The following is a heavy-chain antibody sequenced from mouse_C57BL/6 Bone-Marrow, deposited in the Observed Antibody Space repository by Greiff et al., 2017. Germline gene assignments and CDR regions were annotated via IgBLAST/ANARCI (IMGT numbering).Heavy chain of an antibody. J-gene: IGHJ2*01. CDR2: ISRGGSYT. V-gene: IGHV5-6*01. CDR3: ARHGNYWAMDY. D-gene: IGHD2-1*01. Sequence: EVQLVESGGDLVKPGGSLKLSCAASGFTFSSYGMSWVRQTPDKRLEWVATISRGGSYTYYPDSVKGRFTISRDNAKNTLYLQMSSLKSEDTAMYDCARHGNYWAMDYWGQGTTLTVSS. CDR1: GFTFSSYG.